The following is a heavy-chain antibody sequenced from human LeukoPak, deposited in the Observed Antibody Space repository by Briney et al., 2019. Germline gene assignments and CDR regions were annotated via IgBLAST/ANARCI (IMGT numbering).Heavy chain of an antibody. D-gene: IGHD6-19*01. J-gene: IGHJ4*02. CDR1: GFTVSSNY. CDR2: IKSKTDGGTT. CDR3: TTDKIEYSSGWYRLVY. Sequence: GGSLRLSCAASGFTVSSNYMSWVRQAPGKGLEWVGRIKSKTDGGTTDYAAPVKGRFTISRDDSKNTLYLQMNSLKTEDTAVYYCTTDKIEYSSGWYRLVYWGQGTLVTVSS. V-gene: IGHV3-15*01.